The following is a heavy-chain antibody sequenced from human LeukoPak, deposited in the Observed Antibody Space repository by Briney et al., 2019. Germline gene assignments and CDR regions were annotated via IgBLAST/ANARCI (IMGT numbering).Heavy chain of an antibody. CDR2: ISSSSSYT. J-gene: IGHJ3*02. Sequence: GGSLRLSCAASGFTFSDYYMSWIRQAPGKGLEWVSYISSSSSYTNYADSVKGRFTISRDNAKNSLYLQMNSLRAEDTAVYYCARERIADRHAFDIWGQGTMVTVPS. D-gene: IGHD6-13*01. CDR3: ARERIADRHAFDI. V-gene: IGHV3-11*06. CDR1: GFTFSDYY.